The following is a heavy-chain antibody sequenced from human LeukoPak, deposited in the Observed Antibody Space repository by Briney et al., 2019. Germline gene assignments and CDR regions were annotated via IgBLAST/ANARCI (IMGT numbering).Heavy chain of an antibody. J-gene: IGHJ4*02. CDR3: AKNYGSGSYPHYFDY. V-gene: IGHV4-39*01. CDR1: GDSISTSSDY. Sequence: PSETLSLTCIVSGDSISTSSDYWGWIRQPPGKGLEWIGSIYYSGSTYYNPSLKSRATISVDTSKNQFSLKLSSVAAADTAVYYCAKNYGSGSYPHYFDYWGRGSLVTVSS. D-gene: IGHD3-10*01. CDR2: IYYSGST.